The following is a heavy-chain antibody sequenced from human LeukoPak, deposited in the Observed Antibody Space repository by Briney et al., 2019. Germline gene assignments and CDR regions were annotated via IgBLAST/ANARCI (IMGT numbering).Heavy chain of an antibody. CDR1: GGSISSYY. Sequence: SETLSLTCTVSGGSISSYYWSWIRQPPGKGLEWIGYIYYSGSTNYNPSLKSRVTISVDTSKNQFSLKLSSVTAADTAVYYCAREARNSNYYYYYYMDVWGKGTTVTVSS. J-gene: IGHJ6*03. V-gene: IGHV4-59*12. CDR3: AREARNSNYYYYYYMDV. D-gene: IGHD4-11*01. CDR2: IYYSGST.